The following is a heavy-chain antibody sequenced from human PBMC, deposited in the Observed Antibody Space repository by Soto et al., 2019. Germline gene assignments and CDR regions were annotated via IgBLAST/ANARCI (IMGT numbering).Heavy chain of an antibody. D-gene: IGHD3-10*01. V-gene: IGHV4-34*01. Sequence: QVQLQQWGAGLLKPSETLSRTCAVYGGSFSGYQWSWIRQTPGKGLEWIGEINDSGNINYNPSLKSRVNILIDTPKTQISLKLSSVTAADTAVYYCARGLILWFGELSRRGGYYYYMDVWGKGTTVTVSS. CDR1: GGSFSGYQ. CDR2: INDSGNI. J-gene: IGHJ6*03. CDR3: ARGLILWFGELSRRGGYYYYMDV.